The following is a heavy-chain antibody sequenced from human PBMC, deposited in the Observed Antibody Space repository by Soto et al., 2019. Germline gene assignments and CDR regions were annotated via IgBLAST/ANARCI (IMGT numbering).Heavy chain of an antibody. V-gene: IGHV4-38-2*01. J-gene: IGHJ5*02. CDR1: GYSISSGYY. Sequence: SETLSLTCAVSGYSISSGYYWGWLRQPPGKGLEWIGYIYYSGSTYYNPSLKSRVTISVDTSKNQFSLKLSSVTAADTAVYYCARASWFGELLFPWFDPWGQGTLVTVS. D-gene: IGHD3-10*01. CDR2: IYYSGST. CDR3: ARASWFGELLFPWFDP.